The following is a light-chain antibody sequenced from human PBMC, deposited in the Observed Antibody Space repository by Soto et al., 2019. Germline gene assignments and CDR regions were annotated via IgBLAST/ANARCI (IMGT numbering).Light chain of an antibody. CDR2: GAS. Sequence: EIVLTQSPGTLSLSPGERATLSCRASQSVGSGYLSWYQQKPGQAPRLLIYGASNRATGIPDRFSGSGSGTVFSLTISRLDPQDFAVYYCEEYDSSHYTFGPVADLQI. J-gene: IGKJ2*01. CDR1: QSVGSGY. V-gene: IGKV3-20*01. CDR3: EEYDSSHYT.